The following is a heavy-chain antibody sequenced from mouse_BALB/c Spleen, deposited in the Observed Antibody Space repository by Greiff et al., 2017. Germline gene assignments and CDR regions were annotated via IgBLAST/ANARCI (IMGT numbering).Heavy chain of an antibody. CDR2: ISSGGST. CDR3: ARGIYYDYDWFAY. J-gene: IGHJ3*01. D-gene: IGHD2-4*01. Sequence: EVQRVESGGGLVKPGGSLKLSCAASGFTFSSYAMSWVRQTPEKRLEWVASISSGGSTYYPDSVKGRFTISRDNARNILYLQMSSLRSEDTAMYYCARGIYYDYDWFAYWGQGTLVTVSA. CDR1: GFTFSSYA. V-gene: IGHV5-6-5*01.